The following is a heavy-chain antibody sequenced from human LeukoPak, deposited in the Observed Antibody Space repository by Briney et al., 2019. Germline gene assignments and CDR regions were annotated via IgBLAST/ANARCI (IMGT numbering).Heavy chain of an antibody. CDR2: IIPILGIA. CDR1: GGTFSSYA. Sequence: EASVKLSCKASGGTFSSYAISWVRQAPGQGLEWMGRIIPILGIANYAQKFQGRVTITADKSTSTAYMELSSLRSEDTAVYYCARERVFSDEYNWFDPWGQGTLVTVSS. D-gene: IGHD6-6*01. CDR3: ARERVFSDEYNWFDP. V-gene: IGHV1-69*04. J-gene: IGHJ5*02.